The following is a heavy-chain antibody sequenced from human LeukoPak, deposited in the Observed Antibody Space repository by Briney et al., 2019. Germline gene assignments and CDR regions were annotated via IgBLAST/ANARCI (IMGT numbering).Heavy chain of an antibody. CDR2: INSDGSST. CDR3: ARDWCSGGSCYFSDYYGMDV. Sequence: PGGSLRLSCAASGFTFSSYAMSWVRQAPGKGLVWVSRINSDGSSTSYADSVKGRFTISRDNAKNTLYLQMNSLRAEDTAVYYCARDWCSGGSCYFSDYYGMDVWGQGTTVTVSS. J-gene: IGHJ6*02. V-gene: IGHV3-74*01. D-gene: IGHD2-15*01. CDR1: GFTFSSYA.